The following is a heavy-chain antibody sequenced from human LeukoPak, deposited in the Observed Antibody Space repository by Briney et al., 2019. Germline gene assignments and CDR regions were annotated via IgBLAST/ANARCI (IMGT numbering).Heavy chain of an antibody. Sequence: PGGSLRLSCAASGFTFSSYGMHWVRQAPGKGLEWVAGIWYDGSNKYYADSVKGRFTISRDNSKNTLYLQMNSLRAEDTAVYYCARPGGEIAAVAKSGYYFDYWGQGTLVTVSS. D-gene: IGHD6-13*01. V-gene: IGHV3-33*01. J-gene: IGHJ4*02. CDR2: IWYDGSNK. CDR3: ARPGGEIAAVAKSGYYFDY. CDR1: GFTFSSYG.